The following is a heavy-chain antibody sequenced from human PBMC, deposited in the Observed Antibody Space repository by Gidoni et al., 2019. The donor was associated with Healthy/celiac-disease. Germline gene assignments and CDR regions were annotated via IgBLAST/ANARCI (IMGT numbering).Heavy chain of an antibody. Sequence: EVQLVESGGGLVQPGGSLRLSCAASGFTFSRSWMHCVRQAPGKGLVWVSSINSEGSSTSYADSVKGRFTISRDNAKNTLYLQMNSLRAEDTAVYYCARVAAGRIAASRGFDYWGQGTLVTVSS. V-gene: IGHV3-74*01. CDR3: ARVAAGRIAASRGFDY. J-gene: IGHJ4*02. D-gene: IGHD6-6*01. CDR2: INSEGSST. CDR1: GFTFSRSW.